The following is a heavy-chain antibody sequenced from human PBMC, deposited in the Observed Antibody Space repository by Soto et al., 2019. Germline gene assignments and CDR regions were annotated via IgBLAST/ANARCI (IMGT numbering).Heavy chain of an antibody. Sequence: LSLTCTVSGGSISSNYWTWIRQPPGKGLEWIGYVYNSGSTNYNPSLKSRATISEDTSKSQFSLKVNSMTAADTAVYYCARYRREAVAGYTLDNWGQGILVTVSS. CDR2: VYNSGST. CDR1: GGSISSNY. V-gene: IGHV4-59*01. D-gene: IGHD6-13*01. J-gene: IGHJ4*02. CDR3: ARYRREAVAGYTLDN.